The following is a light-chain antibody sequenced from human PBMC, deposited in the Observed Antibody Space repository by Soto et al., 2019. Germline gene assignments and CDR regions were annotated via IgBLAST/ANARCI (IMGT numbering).Light chain of an antibody. Sequence: IPLLQPHGTLPLSPAETATLSCRASQTVSNSYLAWYQQKPGQAPRLLIYRASHRATGIPDRFSASGSGTDFTLTISSLEPEDFAVYYCQQRSNWPRVTFGQGTRLEIK. CDR3: QQRSNWPRVT. CDR2: RAS. V-gene: IGKV3-11*01. J-gene: IGKJ5*01. CDR1: QTVSNSY.